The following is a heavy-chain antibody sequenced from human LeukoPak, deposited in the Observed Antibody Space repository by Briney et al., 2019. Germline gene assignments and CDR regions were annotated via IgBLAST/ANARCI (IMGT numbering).Heavy chain of an antibody. CDR1: GFTFSSYS. J-gene: IGHJ3*02. CDR2: ISSSSSYI. D-gene: IGHD6-13*01. CDR3: ARDKSAAGGAAFDI. V-gene: IGHV3-21*01. Sequence: PGGSLRLSCAASGFTFSSYSMNWVRQAPGKGLEWVSSISSSSSYIYYADSVKGRFTISRDNAKNSLYLQMNSLRAEDTAVYYCARDKSAAGGAAFDIWGQGTMVTVSS.